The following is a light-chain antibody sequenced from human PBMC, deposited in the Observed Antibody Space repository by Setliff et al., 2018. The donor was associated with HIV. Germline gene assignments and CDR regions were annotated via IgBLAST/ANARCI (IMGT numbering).Light chain of an antibody. J-gene: IGLJ1*01. V-gene: IGLV2-14*03. CDR2: DVS. CDR3: SSYTSSSTLNYV. CDR1: SSDVGGYNY. Sequence: QSVLTQPASVSGSPGQSITISCTGTSSDVGGYNYVSWYQQHPGKAPKLMIYDVSNRPSGVSNRFSGSKSGNTASLTISGLQAEDEADYYCSSYTSSSTLNYVIGTGTKVTVL.